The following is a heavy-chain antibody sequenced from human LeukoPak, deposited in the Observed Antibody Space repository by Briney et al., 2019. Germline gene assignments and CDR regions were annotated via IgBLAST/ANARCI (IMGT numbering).Heavy chain of an antibody. Sequence: ASVNVSCKAPGYTFTSYDINWVRQATGQGLEWMGWMNPNSDNTGYAQKFQGRVTITMNSSISTAYMELSSLKTEDPAVYYCTRDRRQTSGGWLQFARYYYYYMDVWGKGTTVTVSS. CDR1: GYTFTSYD. D-gene: IGHD5-24*01. CDR2: MNPNSDNT. J-gene: IGHJ6*03. CDR3: TRDRRQTSGGWLQFARYYYYYMDV. V-gene: IGHV1-8*03.